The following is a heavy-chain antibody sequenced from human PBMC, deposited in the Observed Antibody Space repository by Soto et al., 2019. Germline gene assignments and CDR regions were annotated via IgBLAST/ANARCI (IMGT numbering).Heavy chain of an antibody. V-gene: IGHV1-2*02. CDR2: INPNSGGT. CDR3: SRRDSCSSDSFDY. CDR1: GYTFTGYY. Sequence: ASVKVTCKASGYTFTGYYMHWVRQAPGQGLEWMGWINPNSGGTNYAQKFQGRVSMTRDTSISTAYMELSRLRSDDTAVYYCSRRDSCSSDSFDYWGQGTLVTVSS. D-gene: IGHD6-6*01. J-gene: IGHJ4*02.